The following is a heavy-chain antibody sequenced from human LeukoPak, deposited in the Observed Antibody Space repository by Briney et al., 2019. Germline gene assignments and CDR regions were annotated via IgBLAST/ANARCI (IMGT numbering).Heavy chain of an antibody. CDR2: ISPSGDIT. J-gene: IGHJ4*02. V-gene: IGHV3-23*01. CDR1: GFTFSNHG. Sequence: GGSPRLSCAASGFTFSNHGVNWVRQAPGKGLEWVSGISPSGDITYYADSVKGRFSISRDNSKNTLYLEVISLTAEDTAVYYCAKDDAWLRFGEWSQGTLVTVSS. CDR3: AKDDAWLRFGE. D-gene: IGHD3-10*01.